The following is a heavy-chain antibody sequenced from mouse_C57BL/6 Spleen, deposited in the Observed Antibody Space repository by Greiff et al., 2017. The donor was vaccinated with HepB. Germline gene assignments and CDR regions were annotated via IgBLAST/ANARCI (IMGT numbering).Heavy chain of an antibody. J-gene: IGHJ2*01. V-gene: IGHV5-12*01. CDR1: GFTFSDYY. CDR3: ARRGYGSSFDD. Sequence: VQVVESGGGLVQPGGSLKLSCAASGFTFSDYYMYWVRQTPEKRLEWVAYISNGGGSTYYPDTVKGRFTISRDNAKNTLYLQMSRLKSEDTAMYYCARRGYGSSFDDWGQGTTLTVSS. CDR2: ISNGGGST. D-gene: IGHD1-1*01.